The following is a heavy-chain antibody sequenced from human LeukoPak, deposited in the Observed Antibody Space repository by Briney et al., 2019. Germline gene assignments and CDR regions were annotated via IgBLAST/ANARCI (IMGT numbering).Heavy chain of an antibody. CDR1: GFIVSSNY. D-gene: IGHD3-16*01. CDR2: IYSGGTT. V-gene: IGHV3-53*01. CDR3: ARGTSFGGLMASFDC. J-gene: IGHJ4*02. Sequence: GGSLRLSCAASGFIVSSNYMNWVRQAPGKGLEWVSVIYSGGTTYYADSVRGRFTISRDNSKNTLSLQMNSLRAEDTAVYFCARGTSFGGLMASFDCWGQGTLAIVSS.